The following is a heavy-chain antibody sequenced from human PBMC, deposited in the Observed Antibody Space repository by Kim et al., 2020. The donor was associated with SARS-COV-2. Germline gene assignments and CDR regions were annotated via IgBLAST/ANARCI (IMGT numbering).Heavy chain of an antibody. V-gene: IGHV1-46*01. J-gene: IGHJ4*02. D-gene: IGHD3-9*01. CDR2: INPFDGTT. CDR1: GYTFTLHY. Sequence: ASVKVSCKASGYTFTLHYMYWVRQAPGQGLEWMGIINPFDGTTTYAQKFQGRFTMTRDTSTSTLYMELSSLRSEDTALYFCARGSLTSRSAFDSWGRGTLAT. CDR3: ARGSLTSRSAFDS.